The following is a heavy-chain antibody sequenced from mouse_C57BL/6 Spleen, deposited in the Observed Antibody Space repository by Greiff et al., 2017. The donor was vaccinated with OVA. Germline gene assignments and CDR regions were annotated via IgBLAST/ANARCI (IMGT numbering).Heavy chain of an antibody. CDR3: TTLGYYGSSLYAMDY. J-gene: IGHJ4*01. V-gene: IGHV14-4*01. CDR1: GFNIKDDY. D-gene: IGHD1-1*01. Sequence: EVQRVESGAELVRPGASVKLSCTASGFNIKDDYMHWVKQRPEQGLEWIGWIDPENGDTEYASKFQGKATITADTSSNTAYLQLSSLTSEDTAVYYCTTLGYYGSSLYAMDYWGQGTSVTVSS. CDR2: IDPENGDT.